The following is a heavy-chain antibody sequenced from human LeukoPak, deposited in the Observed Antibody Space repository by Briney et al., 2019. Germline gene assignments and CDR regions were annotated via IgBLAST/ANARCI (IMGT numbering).Heavy chain of an antibody. CDR2: ISGGGYT. V-gene: IGHV3-23*01. CDR1: GFTFSSYA. CDR3: AKEFLGYFDY. J-gene: IGHJ4*02. D-gene: IGHD2/OR15-2a*01. Sequence: GGSLRLSCAASGFTFSSYAMSWVRQAPGKGLEWVSTISGGGYTYYADSVKGRFTISRDNSKNTLYLQMNSLRAEDTAVYYCAKEFLGYFDYWGQGTLVTVSS.